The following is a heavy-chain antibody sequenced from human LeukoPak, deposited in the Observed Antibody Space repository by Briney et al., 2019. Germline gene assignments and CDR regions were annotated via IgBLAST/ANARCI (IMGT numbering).Heavy chain of an antibody. CDR1: GFTFSSYA. CDR2: ISGNAGST. D-gene: IGHD2-2*01. CDR3: AKKGFQLPYYFDY. Sequence: GGSLRLSCAASGFTFSSYAMSWVRQAPGKGLEWVSGISGNAGSTYYGGSVRGRFTTSRDNSKNTLYLQMNSLRAEDTAVYYCAKKGFQLPYYFDYWGQGTLVTVSS. V-gene: IGHV3-23*01. J-gene: IGHJ4*02.